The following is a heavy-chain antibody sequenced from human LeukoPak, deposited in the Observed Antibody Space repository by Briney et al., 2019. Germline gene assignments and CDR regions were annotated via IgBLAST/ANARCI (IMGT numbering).Heavy chain of an antibody. V-gene: IGHV4-38-2*02. CDR3: ARDSSSWYGTGGY. J-gene: IGHJ4*02. CDR1: GYSISNGYY. D-gene: IGHD6-13*01. CDR2: IYHSGST. Sequence: SETLSLTCTVSGYSISNGYYWGWIRQPPGKGLEWIGSIYHSGSTYYNPSLKSRVTISVDTSKNQFSLKLSSVTAADTAVYYCARDSSSWYGTGGYWGQGTLVTVSS.